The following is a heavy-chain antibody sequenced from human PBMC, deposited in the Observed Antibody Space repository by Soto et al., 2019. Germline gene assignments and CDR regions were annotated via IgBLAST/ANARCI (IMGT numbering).Heavy chain of an antibody. V-gene: IGHV3-72*01. D-gene: IGHD5-12*01. Sequence: GGSLRLSCAASGFTFSDHYMDWVRQAPGKGLEWVGRIRNRRNSYTTEYAASVKGRFTISRDDSKDLLYLQMNSLKTEDTAVYFCARVKATLYRHYYFDYWGQGTPVTVSS. CDR1: GFTFSDHY. CDR2: IRNRRNSYTT. J-gene: IGHJ4*02. CDR3: ARVKATLYRHYYFDY.